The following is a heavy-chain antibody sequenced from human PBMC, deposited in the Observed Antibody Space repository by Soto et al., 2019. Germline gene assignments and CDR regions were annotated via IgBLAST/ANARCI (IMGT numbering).Heavy chain of an antibody. Sequence: EVQLVESGGGLVKPGGSLRLSCAASGFTFSSYSMNWVRQAPGKGLEWVSSISSSSRYIYYADSVKGRFTISRDNAKNSLYLQMNRLNPEDTAVYYCARHFSGPYQPLYYAYYYGMDDCAQGTTDTVSS. CDR3: ARHFSGPYQPLYYAYYYGMDD. V-gene: IGHV3-21*01. CDR2: ISSSSRYI. J-gene: IGHJ6*02. CDR1: GFTFSSYS. D-gene: IGHD2-2*02.